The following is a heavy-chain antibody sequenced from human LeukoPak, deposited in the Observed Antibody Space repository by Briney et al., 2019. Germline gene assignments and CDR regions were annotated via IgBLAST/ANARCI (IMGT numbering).Heavy chain of an antibody. D-gene: IGHD3-16*01. V-gene: IGHV3-74*01. CDR2: INPDVSYT. CDR1: GFTFTSYS. CDR3: TSDTLGGDDF. Sequence: GGSLRLSCAASGFTFTSYSMHCVRHPPGEGLGWVSRINPDVSYTSSADSLKGGFTISRAIASAPLYLQMKSLRPEDTAVYYCTSDTLGGDDFWGQGTLVTVSS. J-gene: IGHJ4*02.